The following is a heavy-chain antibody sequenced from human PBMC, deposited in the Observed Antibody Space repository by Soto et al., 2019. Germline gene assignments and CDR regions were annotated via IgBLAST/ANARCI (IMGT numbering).Heavy chain of an antibody. CDR2: FRSSGDDGTT. Sequence: PGGSLRLSCVASGFTFSSYSMRWVRQAPGKGLEWVSGFRSSGDDGTTYYADSVKGRFTISRDNSKNTLFLQMNSLRAEDTAIYYCAKKVNSGPGSQYFDYWGQGTLVTVSS. CDR1: GFTFSSYS. D-gene: IGHD3-10*01. V-gene: IGHV3-23*01. J-gene: IGHJ4*02. CDR3: AKKVNSGPGSQYFDY.